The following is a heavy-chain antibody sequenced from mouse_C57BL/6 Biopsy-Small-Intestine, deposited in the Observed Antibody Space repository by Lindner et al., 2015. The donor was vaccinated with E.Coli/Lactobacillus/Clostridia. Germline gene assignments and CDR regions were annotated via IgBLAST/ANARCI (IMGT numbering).Heavy chain of an antibody. J-gene: IGHJ4*01. CDR1: GYTFTSYD. V-gene: IGHV1-81*01. Sequence: SVKVSCKASGYTFTSYDINWVRQATGQGLEWMGWMNPNSGNTGYAQKFQGRVTMTRNTSISTAYMELSSLRSEDTAVYYCARASTTVTTNDYWGQGTPVTVSS. D-gene: IGHD2-13*01. CDR3: ARASTTVTTNDY. CDR2: MNPNSGNT.